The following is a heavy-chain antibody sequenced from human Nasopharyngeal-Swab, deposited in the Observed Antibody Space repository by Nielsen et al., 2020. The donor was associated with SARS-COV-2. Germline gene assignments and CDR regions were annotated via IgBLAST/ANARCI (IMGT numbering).Heavy chain of an antibody. CDR2: IYYSGST. D-gene: IGHD3-16*01. V-gene: IGHV4-59*01. J-gene: IGHJ3*02. CDR1: GGPISSYY. CDR3: ARAGVGGAFDI. Sequence: AETLTLTCTVLGGPISSYYWSWIRQPPGKGLEWIGYIYYSGSTNYNPSLKSRVTISVDTSKNQFSLKLSSVTAADTAVYYCARAGVGGAFDIWGQGTMVTVSS.